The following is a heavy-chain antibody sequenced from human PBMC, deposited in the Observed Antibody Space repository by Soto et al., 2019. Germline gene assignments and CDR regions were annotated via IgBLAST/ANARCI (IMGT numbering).Heavy chain of an antibody. CDR2: IYYSGST. D-gene: IGHD2-2*01. V-gene: IGHV4-59*08. CDR1: GGYISSYY. CDR3: ARLEGYCSSTSCYSSWFDP. Sequence: SETLSLTCTVSGGYISSYYWSWIRQPPGKGLEWIGYIYYSGSTNYNPSLKSRVTISVDTSKNQFSLKLSSVTAADTAVYYCARLEGYCSSTSCYSSWFDPWGQGTLVTVSS. J-gene: IGHJ5*02.